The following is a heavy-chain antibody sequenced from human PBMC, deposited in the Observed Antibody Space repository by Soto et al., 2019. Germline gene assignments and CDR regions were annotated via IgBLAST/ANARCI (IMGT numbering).Heavy chain of an antibody. CDR1: GGTFSSYT. CDR2: IIPILGIA. V-gene: IGHV1-69*02. CDR3: ASESLWFGEHIDY. D-gene: IGHD3-10*01. Sequence: QVQLVQSGAEVKKPGSSVKVSCKASGGTFSSYTISWVRQAPGQGLEWMGRIIPILGIANYAQKFQGRVTITADKSTSTAYMEMSSLRSEDTAVYYCASESLWFGEHIDYWGQGTLVTVSS. J-gene: IGHJ4*02.